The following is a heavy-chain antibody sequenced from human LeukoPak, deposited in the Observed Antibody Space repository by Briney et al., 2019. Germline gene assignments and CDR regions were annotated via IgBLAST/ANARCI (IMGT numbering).Heavy chain of an antibody. CDR3: GIKFSYGGL. Sequence: ASVKVSCKASGYAFTSYDVNWVRQATGQGLEWMGWVSPNSANTAYAQKFQGRVTMTRNTSVSTAYMELSSLRSEDTAVYYRGIKFSYGGLWGRGTLVTVSS. CDR1: GYAFTSYD. D-gene: IGHD3-16*01. J-gene: IGHJ4*02. V-gene: IGHV1-8*01. CDR2: VSPNSANT.